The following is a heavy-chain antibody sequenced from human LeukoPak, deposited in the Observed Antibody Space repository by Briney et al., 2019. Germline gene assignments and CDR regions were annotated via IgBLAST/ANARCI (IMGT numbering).Heavy chain of an antibody. CDR3: AKVQEMDTILPPFHY. CDR2: ISGSGGNT. D-gene: IGHD5-24*01. V-gene: IGHV3-23*01. CDR1: GFTFSNYA. Sequence: QTGGSLRLSSAASGFTFSNYAMSWVRQVPGKGLEWVSAISGSGGNTFYADSVKGRFTISRDNSKNTLYLQVNSLRAADTAIYYCAKVQEMDTILPPFHYWGQGTLVTVSS. J-gene: IGHJ4*02.